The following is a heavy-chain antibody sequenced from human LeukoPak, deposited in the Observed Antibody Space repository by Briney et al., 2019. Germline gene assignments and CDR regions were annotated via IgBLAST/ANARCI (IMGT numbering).Heavy chain of an antibody. D-gene: IGHD3-10*01. J-gene: IGHJ4*02. CDR3: ASIYYFGSGNYWWYFDY. Sequence: SETLSLTCTVSGDSIRSSSHYWGSIRQPPGKGLVWIGSMYYSGNTDYNPSLKSRVTISVDTSKNQLSLKLNSVTAADTAVYYCASIYYFGSGNYWWYFDYRGQGTLVTVSS. CDR1: GDSIRSSSHY. V-gene: IGHV4-39*01. CDR2: MYYSGNT.